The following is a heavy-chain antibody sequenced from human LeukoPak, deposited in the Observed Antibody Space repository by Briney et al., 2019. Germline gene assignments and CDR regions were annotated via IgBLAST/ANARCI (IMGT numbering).Heavy chain of an antibody. J-gene: IGHJ4*02. Sequence: GGSLRLSCAASGFTFSSYWMSWVRQAPGKGLEWVANIKQDGSEKYYVDSVKGRFTISRDNAKNSLYLQMNSLRAEDTAVYYCARGTTIAVAGIHFDYWGQGTLVTVPS. V-gene: IGHV3-7*01. CDR1: GFTFSSYW. D-gene: IGHD6-19*01. CDR2: IKQDGSEK. CDR3: ARGTTIAVAGIHFDY.